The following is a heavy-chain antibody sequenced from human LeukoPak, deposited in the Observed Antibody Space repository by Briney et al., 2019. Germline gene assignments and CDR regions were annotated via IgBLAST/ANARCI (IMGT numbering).Heavy chain of an antibody. CDR3: ASGYCSDGSCYSLDY. D-gene: IGHD2-15*01. J-gene: IGHJ4*02. Sequence: GASVKVSCKASGYSFTSYGISWVRQAPGQGLEWMGWISAYNGNTNYAQKLQGRVTMTTDTSTSTAYMELRSLRSDDTAVYYCASGYCSDGSCYSLDYWGQGTLVTVSS. V-gene: IGHV1-18*01. CDR1: GYSFTSYG. CDR2: ISAYNGNT.